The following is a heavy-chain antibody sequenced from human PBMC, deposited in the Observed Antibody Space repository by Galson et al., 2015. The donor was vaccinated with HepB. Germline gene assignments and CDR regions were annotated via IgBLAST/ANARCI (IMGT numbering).Heavy chain of an antibody. CDR3: ARAPGTTWGDYYYGMDV. CDR2: INQDGGEK. Sequence: SLRLSCAASGFTSSSYWMTWVRQAPGKGLEWVANINQDGGEKYYVDSVKDRFTISRDNAKNSLYLEMNSLRAEDTAVYYCARAPGTTWGDYYYGMDVWGQGTTVTVSS. J-gene: IGHJ6*02. V-gene: IGHV3-7*03. D-gene: IGHD1-1*01. CDR1: GFTSSSYW.